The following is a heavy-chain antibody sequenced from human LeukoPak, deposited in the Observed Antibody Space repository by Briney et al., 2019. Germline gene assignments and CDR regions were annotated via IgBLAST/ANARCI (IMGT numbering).Heavy chain of an antibody. V-gene: IGHV3-30-3*01. J-gene: IGHJ4*02. CDR2: ISYDGSNK. CDR3: ARDHLSELGTPDY. D-gene: IGHD7-27*01. Sequence: PGGSLRLSCAASGFTFSSYAMHWVRQAPGKGLEWVAVISYDGSNKYYADSVKGRFTISRDNSKNTLYLQMNSLRAEDTAVYYCARDHLSELGTPDYWGQGTLVTVSS. CDR1: GFTFSSYA.